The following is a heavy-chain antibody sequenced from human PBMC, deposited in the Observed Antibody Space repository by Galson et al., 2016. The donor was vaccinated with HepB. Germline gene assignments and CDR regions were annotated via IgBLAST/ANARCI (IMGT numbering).Heavy chain of an antibody. V-gene: IGHV3-20*04. J-gene: IGHJ6*02. Sequence: SLRLSCAGSGFRFDDYGMSWVRQTPGKGLEWVSGINWNSDSTGYADSVKGRFTISRDNAKNSLYLQMNSLRAEDTAFYYCARDQGTSGHYYYGMDVWGQGTTVTVSS. CDR2: INWNSDST. CDR3: ARDQGTSGHYYYGMDV. CDR1: GFRFDDYG. D-gene: IGHD1-26*01.